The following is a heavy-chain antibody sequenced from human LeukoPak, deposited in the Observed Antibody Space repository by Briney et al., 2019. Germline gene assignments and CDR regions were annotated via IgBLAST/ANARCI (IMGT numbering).Heavy chain of an antibody. CDR2: ISGTADNT. CDR3: AKDWLNGGSPLYYFGS. J-gene: IGHJ4*02. V-gene: IGHV3-23*01. D-gene: IGHD2-8*01. Sequence: GGSLRLSCAASGFTFSSYAMSWVRQAPGKGLEWVSTISGTADNTYYAESVKGRFSISRDNAKNTVYLQINDLRAEDTAVYYCAKDWLNGGSPLYYFGSWGQGALVTVSS. CDR1: GFTFSSYA.